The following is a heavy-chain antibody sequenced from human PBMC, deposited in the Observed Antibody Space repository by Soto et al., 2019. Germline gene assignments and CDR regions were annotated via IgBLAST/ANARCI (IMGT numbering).Heavy chain of an antibody. CDR1: GGSISSGGYY. J-gene: IGHJ6*02. Sequence: SETLSLTCTVSGGSISSGGYYWSWIRQHPGKGLEWIGYTYYSGSTYYNPSLKSRVTISVDTSKNQFSLKLSSVTAADTAVYYCARDGGALGYYYGMDVWGQGTTVTVSS. V-gene: IGHV4-31*03. CDR3: ARDGGALGYYYGMDV. D-gene: IGHD2-15*01. CDR2: TYYSGST.